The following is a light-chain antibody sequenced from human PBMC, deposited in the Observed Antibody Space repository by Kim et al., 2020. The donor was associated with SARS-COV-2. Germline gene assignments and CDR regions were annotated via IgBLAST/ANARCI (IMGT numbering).Light chain of an antibody. J-gene: IGLJ2*01. CDR2: QDT. CDR3: QAWDSPAVV. V-gene: IGLV3-1*01. CDR1: KLGDKY. Sequence: SVSPGQTASITCSGDKLGDKYASWYQQRPGQSPVLVISQDTKRPSGIPERFSGSNSGNTATLTISGTQAMDEADYYCQAWDSPAVVFGGGTKLTVL.